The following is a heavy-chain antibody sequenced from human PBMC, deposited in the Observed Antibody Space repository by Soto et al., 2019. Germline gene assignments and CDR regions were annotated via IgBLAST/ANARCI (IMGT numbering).Heavy chain of an antibody. CDR2: MNQDGSEK. V-gene: IGHV3-7*01. J-gene: IGHJ4*02. D-gene: IGHD5-12*01. CDR3: ARVLQRGYTGYDHDY. CDR1: GFTFGPNW. Sequence: GGSLRLSCAASGFTFGPNWMSWVRQAPGKGLEWVAIMNQDGSEKYYVDSVKGRFTISRDNAKNSLYLQMNSLRAEDTAVYYCARVLQRGYTGYDHDYWGQGTLVTVSS.